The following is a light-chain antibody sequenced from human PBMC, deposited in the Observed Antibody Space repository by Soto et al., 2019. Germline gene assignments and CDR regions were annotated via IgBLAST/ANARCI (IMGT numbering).Light chain of an antibody. V-gene: IGLV3-1*01. CDR2: QDS. CDR1: KLGDKY. Sequence: SYELTQPPSVSVSPGQTASITCSGDKLGDKYACWYQQKPGQSPVLVIYQDSKRPSGIPERFSGSNSGNTATLTISGTQAMDEADYYGQAWDSSTVVFGGGTMLTV. J-gene: IGLJ2*01. CDR3: QAWDSSTVV.